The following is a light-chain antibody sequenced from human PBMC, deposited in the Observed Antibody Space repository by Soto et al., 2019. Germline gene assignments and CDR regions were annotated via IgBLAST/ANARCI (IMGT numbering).Light chain of an antibody. J-gene: IGLJ1*01. V-gene: IGLV2-8*01. CDR2: EVS. CDR1: SSDVGGYNY. CDR3: NSYAGSNVYV. Sequence: QAALTQPPSASGSPGQSVTISCTGTSSDVGGYNYVYWYQQHPGKAPKLMIYEVSKRPSGVPDRFSGSKSGNTASLTVSGLQAEDEADYYCNSYAGSNVYVFGTGTKVTVL.